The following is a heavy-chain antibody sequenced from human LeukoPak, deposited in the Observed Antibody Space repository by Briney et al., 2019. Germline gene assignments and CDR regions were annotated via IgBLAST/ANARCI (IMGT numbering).Heavy chain of an antibody. D-gene: IGHD2-2*02. CDR1: GYTFTSYD. Sequence: ASVKVSCKASGYTFTSYDINWVRQATGQGLEWMGWMNPNSGNTGYAQKFQGRVTMTRNTSISTAYMELSSLRSEDTAVYYCASGPLVVPAAIGEYYYYGMDVWGQGTTVTVSS. J-gene: IGHJ6*02. CDR3: ASGPLVVPAAIGEYYYYGMDV. CDR2: MNPNSGNT. V-gene: IGHV1-8*01.